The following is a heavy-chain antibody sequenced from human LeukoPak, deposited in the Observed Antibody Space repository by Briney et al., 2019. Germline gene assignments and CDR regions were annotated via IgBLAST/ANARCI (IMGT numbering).Heavy chain of an antibody. CDR1: GFPFSSYW. J-gene: IGHJ4*02. V-gene: IGHV3-74*01. Sequence: GGSLRLSCAASGFPFSSYWMHWVRQVPGKGLVWVSRINGDGSSTSYADSVKGRFTISRDNAKNTLYLQMDGLRAEDTAVYYCARDGDSSGYYVNFDYWGQGTLVTVSS. D-gene: IGHD3-22*01. CDR3: ARDGDSSGYYVNFDY. CDR2: INGDGSST.